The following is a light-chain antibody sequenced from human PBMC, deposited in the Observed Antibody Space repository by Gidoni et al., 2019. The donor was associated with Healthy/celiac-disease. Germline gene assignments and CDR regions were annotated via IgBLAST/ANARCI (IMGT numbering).Light chain of an antibody. Sequence: DIQMTQSPSSLSASVGDRVTITCQASQSISSYLNWYQQKPGKAPKLLIYAASSLQSGVPSRFSGSGSGTDFTLTISSLQPEDFATYYCQQSYSTPFTFXPXTKVDIK. J-gene: IGKJ3*01. CDR1: QSISSY. V-gene: IGKV1-39*01. CDR2: AAS. CDR3: QQSYSTPFT.